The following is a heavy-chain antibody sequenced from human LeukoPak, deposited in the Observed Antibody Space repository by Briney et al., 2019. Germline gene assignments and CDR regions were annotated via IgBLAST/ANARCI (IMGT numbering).Heavy chain of an antibody. CDR3: ARDRWGLYYFDY. D-gene: IGHD3-16*01. J-gene: IGHJ4*02. Sequence: ASVKVSCKASGYTFTVYYMHWVRQAPGQGLEWMGWINPNSGGTNYAQKFQGRVTMTRDTSISTAYMELSRLRSDDTAVYYCARDRWGLYYFDYWGQGTLVTVSS. CDR1: GYTFTVYY. CDR2: INPNSGGT. V-gene: IGHV1-2*02.